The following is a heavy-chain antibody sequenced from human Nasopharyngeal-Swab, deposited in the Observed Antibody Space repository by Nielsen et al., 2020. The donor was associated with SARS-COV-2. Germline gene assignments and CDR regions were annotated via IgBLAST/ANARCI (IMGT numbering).Heavy chain of an antibody. J-gene: IGHJ6*01. CDR3: ARDGLDYDFWSAYFMDV. V-gene: IGHV3-69-1*01. D-gene: IGHD3-3*01. CDR2: ISSSSYI. Sequence: GGSLRLSCAASGFTFNHYNFNWVRQAPWKGLDWFSSISSSSYIYYADSVKGRFTISRDNAKNSLYLQMNSLRAEDTAVYYCARDGLDYDFWSAYFMDVWGQGTTVTVSS. CDR1: GFTFNHYN.